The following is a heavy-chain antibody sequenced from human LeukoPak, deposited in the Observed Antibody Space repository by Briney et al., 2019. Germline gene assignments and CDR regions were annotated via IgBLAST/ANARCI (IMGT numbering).Heavy chain of an antibody. J-gene: IGHJ5*02. CDR1: GYSISIGYY. CDR2: ISHSGST. CDR3: ARVTSRLGWFDP. V-gene: IGHV4-38-2*02. Sequence: SETLSLTCTVSGYSISIGYYWGWIRQPPGKGLEWIGSISHSGSTYYKPSLKSRVTISVDTSKNQFSLKLRSVTAADTAVYYCARVTSRLGWFDPWGQGTLVTVSS. D-gene: IGHD1-14*01.